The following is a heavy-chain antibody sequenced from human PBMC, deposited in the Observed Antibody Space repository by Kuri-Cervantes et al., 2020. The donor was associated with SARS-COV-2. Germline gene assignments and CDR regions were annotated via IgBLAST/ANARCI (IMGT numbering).Heavy chain of an antibody. D-gene: IGHD2-2*01. CDR3: ARVGGYCSSTSCRNNWFDP. V-gene: IGHV4-59*08. CDR1: GGSISSYY. CDR2: IYYSGST. Sequence: GSLRLSCTVSGGSISSYYWSWIRQPPGKGLEWIGYIYYSGSTNYNPSLKSRVTISVDTSKNQFSLKLSSVTAADTAVYYCARVGGYCSSTSCRNNWFDPWGQGTLVTVSS. J-gene: IGHJ5*02.